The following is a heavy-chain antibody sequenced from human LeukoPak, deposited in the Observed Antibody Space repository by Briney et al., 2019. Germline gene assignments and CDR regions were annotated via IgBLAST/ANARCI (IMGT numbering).Heavy chain of an antibody. D-gene: IGHD3-3*01. CDR1: GFTFSSYW. CDR2: IKQDGSEK. Sequence: GGSLRLSCAASGFTFSSYWMSWVRQAPGKGLEWVANIKQDGSEKYYVDSVKGRFTISRDNAKNSLYLQMNSLRAEDTAVYYCARVSPYYDFWSGYYFLDYWGQGTLVTVSS. CDR3: ARVSPYYDFWSGYYFLDY. V-gene: IGHV3-7*01. J-gene: IGHJ4*02.